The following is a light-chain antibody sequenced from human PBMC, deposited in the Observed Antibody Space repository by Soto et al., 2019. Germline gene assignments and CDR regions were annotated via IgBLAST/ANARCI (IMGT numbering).Light chain of an antibody. CDR2: QDI. CDR3: QAWDSSTVV. Sequence: SYELTQPPSVSVSPGQTASITCSGDKLGNKYACWYQQKPGQSPVLVIYQDIKRPSGIPERFSGSNSGNTATLTISGTQAMDEVDYYCQAWDSSTVVFGGGTKLTVL. V-gene: IGLV3-1*01. CDR1: KLGNKY. J-gene: IGLJ2*01.